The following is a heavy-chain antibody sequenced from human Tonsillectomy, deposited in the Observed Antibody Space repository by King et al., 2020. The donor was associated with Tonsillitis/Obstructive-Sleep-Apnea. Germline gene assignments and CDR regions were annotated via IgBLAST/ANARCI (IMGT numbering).Heavy chain of an antibody. J-gene: IGHJ4*02. CDR3: ARQGCSSTSCYPYYFDY. Sequence: VQLVESGAEVKKPGESLKISCKGSGYTFTSYWIGWVRQMPGKGLEWMGIFYPGDSDTRYSPSFQGQVTISADRSIGTAYLQLCSLKASDTAMYYCARQGCSSTSCYPYYFDYWGQGTLVTVSS. CDR1: GYTFTSYW. V-gene: IGHV5-51*01. D-gene: IGHD2-2*01. CDR2: FYPGDSDT.